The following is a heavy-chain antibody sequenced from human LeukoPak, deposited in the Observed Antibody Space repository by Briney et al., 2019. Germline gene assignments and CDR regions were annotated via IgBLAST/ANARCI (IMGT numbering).Heavy chain of an antibody. CDR1: GGSISSYY. CDR3: ARSTGVVIIPSYYYGMDV. D-gene: IGHD3-3*01. V-gene: IGHV4-4*07. Sequence: PSETLSLTCTVSGGSISSYYWSWIRQPAGKGLEWIGRIYTSGSTNCNPSLKSRVTMSVDTSKNQFSLKLSSVTAADTAVYYCARSTGVVIIPSYYYGMDVWGQGTTVTVSS. CDR2: IYTSGST. J-gene: IGHJ6*02.